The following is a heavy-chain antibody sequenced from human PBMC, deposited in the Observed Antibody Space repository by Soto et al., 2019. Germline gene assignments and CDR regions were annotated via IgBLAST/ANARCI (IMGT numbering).Heavy chain of an antibody. J-gene: IGHJ4*02. Sequence: EVQLVGSGGGLVQPGRSLRLSCAASGFTFDDYAMHWVRQAPGKGLEWVSSISWNSDSIGYADSVKDRFTISRDNAKNSLYLQMNSLRAEDTALYYCAKESYSGSYSPFDYWGQGTLVTVSS. CDR2: ISWNSDSI. D-gene: IGHD1-26*01. V-gene: IGHV3-9*01. CDR1: GFTFDDYA. CDR3: AKESYSGSYSPFDY.